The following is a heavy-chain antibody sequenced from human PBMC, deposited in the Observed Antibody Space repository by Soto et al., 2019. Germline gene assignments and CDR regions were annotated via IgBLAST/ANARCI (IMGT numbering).Heavy chain of an antibody. CDR2: MNPNSGNT. J-gene: IGHJ4*02. Sequence: ASVKVSCKASGYTFTSYDINWVRQATGQGLEWMGWMNPNSGNTGYAQKFQGRVTMTRNTSISTAYMELSSLRSEDTAVYYCESGCRDGYNLVHLDYCSQGSLVTVSS. D-gene: IGHD1-1*01. CDR1: GYTFTSYD. CDR3: ESGCRDGYNLVHLDY. V-gene: IGHV1-8*01.